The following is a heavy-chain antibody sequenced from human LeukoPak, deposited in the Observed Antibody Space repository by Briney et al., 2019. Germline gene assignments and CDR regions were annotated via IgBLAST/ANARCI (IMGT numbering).Heavy chain of an antibody. CDR1: GYTFTSYG. D-gene: IGHD3-10*01. J-gene: IGHJ4*02. CDR2: ISAYNGNT. CDR3: ARESTMVRGVIIRGGSFDY. Sequence: ASVKVSCKASGYTFTSYGISWVRQAPGQGLEWMGWISAYNGNTNYAQKLQGRVTMTTDTSTSTAYMELRSLRSEDTAVYYCARESTMVRGVIIRGGSFDYWGQGTLVTVSS. V-gene: IGHV1-18*01.